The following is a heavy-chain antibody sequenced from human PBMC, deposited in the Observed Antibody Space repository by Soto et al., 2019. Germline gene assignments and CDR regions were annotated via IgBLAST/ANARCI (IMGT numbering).Heavy chain of an antibody. Sequence: PSETQSLTCTVSGASIRSSAYWGWIRQPPGKGLEWIGSIYSIGNTYYNPSLKSGVTISADTSKNQFSLNLISVTAADTAVYYCRRSSRYSTDVWGQGITVTV. CDR2: IYSIGNT. J-gene: IGHJ6*02. CDR3: RRSSRYSTDV. CDR1: GASIRSSAY. V-gene: IGHV4-39*01. D-gene: IGHD6-19*01.